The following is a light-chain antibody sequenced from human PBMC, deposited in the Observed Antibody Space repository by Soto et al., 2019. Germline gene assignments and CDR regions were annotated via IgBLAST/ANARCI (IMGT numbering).Light chain of an antibody. V-gene: IGKV3-15*01. CDR2: GAS. CDR3: QQYYYYPPLI. CDR1: RNINRK. J-gene: IGKJ4*01. Sequence: EIVITQSPATLSVSPGERATLSCRASRNINRKLAWYQQKPGQAPSLLISGASTRATGIPARFSGSGSGTDFTLTISSLQSEDFAVYYCQQYYYYPPLIFGGGTKVEIK.